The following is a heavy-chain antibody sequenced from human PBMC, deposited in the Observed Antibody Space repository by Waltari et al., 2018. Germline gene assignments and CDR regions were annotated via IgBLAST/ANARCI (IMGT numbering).Heavy chain of an antibody. D-gene: IGHD3-3*01. J-gene: IGHJ6*02. CDR2: IIPIFGTA. V-gene: IGHV1-69*01. Sequence: QVQLVQSGAEVKKPGSSVKVSCKASGGTFSSYAISWVRQAPGQGLEWMGGIIPIFGTANYAQKFQGRVTITADESTSTAYRELSSLRSEDTAVYYCARVEKTITIFADYYGMDVWGQGTTVTVSS. CDR3: ARVEKTITIFADYYGMDV. CDR1: GGTFSSYA.